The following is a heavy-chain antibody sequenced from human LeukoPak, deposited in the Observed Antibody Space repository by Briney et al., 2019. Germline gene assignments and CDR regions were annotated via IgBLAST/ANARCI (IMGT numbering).Heavy chain of an antibody. CDR1: GFTFSSYA. CDR3: ARPVRYYDSSGPDY. D-gene: IGHD3-22*01. Sequence: GGSLRLSCAASGFTFSSYAMHWVRQAPGKGLEWVAVISYDGSNKYYADSVKGRFTISRDNSKNTLYLQMNSLRAEDTAVYYCARPVRYYDSSGPDYWGQGTPVTVSS. V-gene: IGHV3-30*04. J-gene: IGHJ4*02. CDR2: ISYDGSNK.